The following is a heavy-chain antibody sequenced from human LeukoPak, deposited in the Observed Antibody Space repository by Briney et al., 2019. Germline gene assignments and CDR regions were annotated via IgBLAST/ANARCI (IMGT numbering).Heavy chain of an antibody. CDR3: AREEGSGSYCKTVDY. CDR2: INPSGGST. CDR1: GYTFTSYY. J-gene: IGHJ4*02. Sequence: ASVKVSCKASGYTFTSYYMHWVRQAPGQGLEWMGIINPSGGSTSYAQKFQGRVTMTRDTSTSTVYMELSSLRSEDTAVYYCAREEGSGSYCKTVDYWGQGTLVTVSS. D-gene: IGHD3-10*01. V-gene: IGHV1-46*01.